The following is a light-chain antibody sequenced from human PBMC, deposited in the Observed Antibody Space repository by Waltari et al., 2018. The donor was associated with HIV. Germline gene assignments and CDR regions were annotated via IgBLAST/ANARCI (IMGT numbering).Light chain of an antibody. CDR1: RGITVGTYR. J-gene: IGLJ3*02. CDR2: YRSDSDK. V-gene: IGLV5-45*01. Sequence: QAVLTQPASLSASPGASASLTCTLRRGITVGTYRIYWSQQTPGSPPRYLLRYRSDSDKEQGSGVPSRFAGSKDASANAGILLISGLQSEDEADYYCMIWHSSAWVFGGGTKLTVL. CDR3: MIWHSSAWV.